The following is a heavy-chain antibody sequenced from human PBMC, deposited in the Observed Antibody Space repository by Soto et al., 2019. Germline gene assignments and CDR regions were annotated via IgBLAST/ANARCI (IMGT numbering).Heavy chain of an antibody. CDR2: IIPIFGTA. CDR1: GGTFSSYA. J-gene: IGHJ6*02. Sequence: QVQLVQSGAEVKKPGSSVKVSCKASGGTFSSYAISWVRQAPGQGLELMGGIIPIFGTANYAQKFQGRVTITADESTRSAYMELSSLRSEDTAVYYCARDSGGTTVAFGMDVWGQGTTVTVSS. V-gene: IGHV1-69*01. D-gene: IGHD4-17*01. CDR3: ARDSGGTTVAFGMDV.